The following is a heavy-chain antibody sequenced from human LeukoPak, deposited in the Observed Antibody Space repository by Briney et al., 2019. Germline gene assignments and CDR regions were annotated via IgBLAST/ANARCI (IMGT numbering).Heavy chain of an antibody. D-gene: IGHD5-12*01. V-gene: IGHV3-21*01. CDR1: GFTFSSYS. CDR3: ARDNSGYDSGLGY. Sequence: GGSLRLSCAASGFTFSSYSMNWVRQAPGKGLEWVSSISSSSSYIYYADSVKGRFTISRDNAKNSLYLQMNSLRAEDTAVYYCARDNSGYDSGLGYWGQGTLVTVSS. CDR2: ISSSSSYI. J-gene: IGHJ4*02.